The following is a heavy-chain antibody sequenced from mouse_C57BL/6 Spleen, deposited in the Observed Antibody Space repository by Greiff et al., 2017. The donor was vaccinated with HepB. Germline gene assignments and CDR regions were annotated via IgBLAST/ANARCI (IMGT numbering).Heavy chain of an antibody. Sequence: DVKLVESGPGLVKPSQSLSLTCSVTGYSITSGYYWNWIRQFPGNKLEWMGYISYDGSNNYNPSLKNRISITRDTSKNQFFLKLNSVTTEDTATYYCARDQDSSGYPWFAYWGQGTLVTVSA. CDR3: ARDQDSSGYPWFAY. D-gene: IGHD3-2*02. V-gene: IGHV3-6*01. CDR1: GYSITSGYY. CDR2: ISYDGSN. J-gene: IGHJ3*01.